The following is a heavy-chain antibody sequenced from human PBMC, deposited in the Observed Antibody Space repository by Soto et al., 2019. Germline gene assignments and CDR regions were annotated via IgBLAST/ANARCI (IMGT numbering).Heavy chain of an antibody. Sequence: QITLKESGPTLVKPTQTLTLTCTFSGFSLSTSGVGVGWIRQPPGKALEWLALIYWDDDKRYSPSLKSRLTITKDTSKNQVVLTMTNMDPVDTATYYCAHRRIEQQLDGMDYFDYWGQGTLVTVSS. CDR2: IYWDDDK. V-gene: IGHV2-5*02. J-gene: IGHJ4*02. CDR1: GFSLSTSGVG. D-gene: IGHD6-13*01. CDR3: AHRRIEQQLDGMDYFDY.